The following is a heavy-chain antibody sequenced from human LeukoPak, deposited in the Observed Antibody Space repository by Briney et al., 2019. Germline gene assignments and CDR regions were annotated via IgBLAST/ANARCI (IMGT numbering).Heavy chain of an antibody. J-gene: IGHJ6*02. V-gene: IGHV3-30*18. D-gene: IGHD3-10*01. CDR2: MSYDGSNE. CDR3: AKPLGEFLSATYYYGMDV. CDR1: GFTFSKYG. Sequence: GRSLRLSCAASGFTFSKYGMHWVRQAPGRGLEWVALMSYDGSNEYYADSVKGRFTISRDNSKNTLYLQMNSLRAEDTAAYYCAKPLGEFLSATYYYGMDVWGQGTTVTVSS.